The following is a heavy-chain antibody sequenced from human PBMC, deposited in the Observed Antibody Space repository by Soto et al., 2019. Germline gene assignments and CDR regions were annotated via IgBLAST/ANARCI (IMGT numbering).Heavy chain of an antibody. D-gene: IGHD2-15*01. CDR1: GDSFSTHY. J-gene: IGHJ2*01. Sequence: QVRLQQWGAGLLKPSETLSLTCAVYGDSFSTHYWSWIRRSPVRGLEWIGEVNYGGSTNYNPSLKSRVTVSVDKSKIHFSLTMSSVTAADTAMYYCARGTREGYYFDFWGRGTLVTVSS. CDR3: ARGTREGYYFDF. V-gene: IGHV4-34*01. CDR2: VNYGGST.